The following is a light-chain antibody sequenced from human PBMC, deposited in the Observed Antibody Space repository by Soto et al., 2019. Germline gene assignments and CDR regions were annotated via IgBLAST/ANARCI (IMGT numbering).Light chain of an antibody. CDR2: EGT. CDR1: SSDIDTYNY. V-gene: IGLV2-14*01. CDR3: SLFTGSADYV. Sequence: QSALTQPASVSGSPGQSITISCTGTSSDIDTYNYVSWYQQHPGKAPQLIIYEGTNRPSGASKRFSGSNFGDTASLTISGLRAEDEAYYYCSLFTGSADYVFGTGTKLTV. J-gene: IGLJ1*01.